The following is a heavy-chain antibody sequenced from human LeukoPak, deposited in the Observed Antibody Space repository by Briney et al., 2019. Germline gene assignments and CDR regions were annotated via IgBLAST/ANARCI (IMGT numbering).Heavy chain of an antibody. CDR1: GFTFSSYW. CDR3: ARDSTAKKSYYYYGMDV. D-gene: IGHD3-3*02. J-gene: IGHJ6*02. V-gene: IGHV3-7*01. Sequence: PGGSLRLSCAASGFTFSSYWMSWVRQAPGKGLEWVANIKQDGSEKYYVDSVKGRFTISRDNAKNSLYLQMNSLRAEDTAVYYCARDSTAKKSYYYYGMDVWGQGTTVTVSS. CDR2: IKQDGSEK.